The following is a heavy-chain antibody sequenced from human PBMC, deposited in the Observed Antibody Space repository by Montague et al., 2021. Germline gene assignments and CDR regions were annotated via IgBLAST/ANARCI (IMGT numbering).Heavy chain of an antibody. CDR2: IYYSGGT. J-gene: IGHJ6*02. CDR1: GGSISSSSYY. V-gene: IGHV4-39*01. Sequence: SETLSLTCTVSGGSISSSSYYWGWIRQPPGKGLEWIGSIYYSGGTYYNPYLKSRLTISVDTSKNQFSLKLSSVTAADTAGYYGVVTPSLYCHGMDVWGQGTTVTVSS. D-gene: IGHD4-23*01. CDR3: VVTPSLYCHGMDV.